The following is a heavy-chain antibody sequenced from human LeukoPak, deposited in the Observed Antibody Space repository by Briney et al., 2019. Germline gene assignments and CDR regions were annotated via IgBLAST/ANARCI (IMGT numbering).Heavy chain of an antibody. CDR2: IYYSGST. CDR1: GGSISSSSYY. Sequence: PSQTLSLTCTVSGGSISSSSYYWGWIRQPPGKGLEWIGSIYYSGSTYYNPSLKSRVTISVDTSKHQFSLKLNSVTAADTAVYYCARLLWFGELLSTGWFDPWGQGTLVTVSS. V-gene: IGHV4-39*01. CDR3: ARLLWFGELLSTGWFDP. J-gene: IGHJ5*02. D-gene: IGHD3-10*01.